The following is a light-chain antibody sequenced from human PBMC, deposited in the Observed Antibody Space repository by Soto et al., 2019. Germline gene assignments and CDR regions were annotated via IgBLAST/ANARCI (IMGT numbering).Light chain of an antibody. V-gene: IGKV3-11*01. CDR1: QSVTTY. CDR3: EHRGNWPRT. J-gene: IGKJ2*01. Sequence: EIVLTQSPATLSLSPGERATLSSRASQSVTTYLSWYQQKPGQAPRLLIYDASNSSTDIPARFSGSGSGTDFTLTISSLEPEDVAVYYCEHRGNWPRTFGQGTKMEIK. CDR2: DAS.